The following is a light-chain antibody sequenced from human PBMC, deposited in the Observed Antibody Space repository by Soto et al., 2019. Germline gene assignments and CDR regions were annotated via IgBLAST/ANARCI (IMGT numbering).Light chain of an antibody. CDR2: GAS. Sequence: DIQMTQSPSSLSAFVGDRVTITCRASQRIKSYLYWYQHKPGKAPKLLIYGASSLQSGVPSRFSGSGSGTDFTLTISSLQPEDFATYYCQQSYSMPPSFGQGTRLEMK. CDR1: QRIKSY. V-gene: IGKV1-39*01. CDR3: QQSYSMPPS. J-gene: IGKJ5*01.